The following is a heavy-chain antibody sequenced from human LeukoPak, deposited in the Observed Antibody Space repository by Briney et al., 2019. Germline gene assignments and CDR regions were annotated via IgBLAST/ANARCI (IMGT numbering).Heavy chain of an antibody. J-gene: IGHJ4*02. CDR3: AREGAAAGRPFDY. D-gene: IGHD6-13*01. V-gene: IGHV3-48*03. Sequence: GGSLRLSCAASGFTFSSYEMNWVRQAPGKGLEWDSYISSSGSTIYYADSVKGRFTISRDNAKNSLYLLMNSLRAEDTAVYYCAREGAAAGRPFDYWGQGTLVTVSS. CDR2: ISSSGSTI. CDR1: GFTFSSYE.